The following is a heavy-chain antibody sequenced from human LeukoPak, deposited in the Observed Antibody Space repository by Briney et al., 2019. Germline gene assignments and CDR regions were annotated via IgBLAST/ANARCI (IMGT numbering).Heavy chain of an antibody. J-gene: IGHJ6*02. Sequence: GGSLRLSCAASGFTFSSYAMSWVRQAPGKGLEWVSAISGSGGSTYYADSVKGRFTISRDNSKNTLYLQMNSLRAEDTAVYYCAKDQGPLASLWFGELFGMDVWGQGTTVTVSS. CDR1: GFTFSSYA. CDR2: ISGSGGST. V-gene: IGHV3-23*01. D-gene: IGHD3-10*01. CDR3: AKDQGPLASLWFGELFGMDV.